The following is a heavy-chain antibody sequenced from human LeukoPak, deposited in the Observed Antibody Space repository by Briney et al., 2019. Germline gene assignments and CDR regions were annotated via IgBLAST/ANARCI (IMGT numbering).Heavy chain of an antibody. J-gene: IGHJ4*02. CDR2: IYHSGST. D-gene: IGHD4-17*01. V-gene: IGHV4-59*12. CDR3: ARDGEDGDYEGLFDY. Sequence: SETLSLTCTVSGGSISSYYWSWIRQPPGKGLEWIGSIYHSGSTYYNPSLKSRVTISVDTSKNQFSLKLSSVTAADTAVYYCARDGEDGDYEGLFDYWGQGTLVTVSS. CDR1: GGSISSYY.